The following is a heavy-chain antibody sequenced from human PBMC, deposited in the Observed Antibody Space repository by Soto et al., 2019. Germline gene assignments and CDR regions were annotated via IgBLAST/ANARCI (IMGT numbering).Heavy chain of an antibody. CDR3: ARGMGSDVNSGIV. Sequence: QVQLQESGPGLVKPSGTLSLTCAVSGGSISSSNWWSWVRQPPGKWLEWIGEIYHSGSTNYNPSLKSRVTRSVDKSKNQFSLKLSSVTAADTAVYYCARGMGSDVNSGIVWGQGTLVTVSS. CDR2: IYHSGST. CDR1: GGSISSSNW. D-gene: IGHD3-10*01. J-gene: IGHJ4*02. V-gene: IGHV4-4*02.